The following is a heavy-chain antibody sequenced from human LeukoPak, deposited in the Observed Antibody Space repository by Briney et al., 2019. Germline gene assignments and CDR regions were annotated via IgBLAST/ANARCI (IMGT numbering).Heavy chain of an antibody. J-gene: IGHJ5*02. CDR3: ARHPLYYYGSGSFLRPNWFDP. CDR1: GVSISRSDYY. V-gene: IGHV4-39*01. D-gene: IGHD3-10*01. CDR2: IYYSGST. Sequence: SETLSLTCTMSGVSISRSDYYWGWIRQPPGKGLEWIGSIYYSGSTYYNPSLKSRVTISVATSKTQFSLKLSSVTAADTAVYYCARHPLYYYGSGSFLRPNWFDPWGQGTLVTVSS.